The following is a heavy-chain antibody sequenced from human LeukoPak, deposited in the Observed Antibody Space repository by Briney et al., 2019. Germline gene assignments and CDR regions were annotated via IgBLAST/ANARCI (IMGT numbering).Heavy chain of an antibody. Sequence: SETLSPTCTVSGGSISSYYWSWIRQPPGKRLEWIGYVNYSGSTKYNPTLRSRVTISVDTSKNQFSLKLNSVTAADTAVYYCARGLDYGDPLDYWGQGTLVTVSS. V-gene: IGHV4-59*01. CDR1: GGSISSYY. J-gene: IGHJ4*02. CDR2: VNYSGST. CDR3: ARGLDYGDPLDY. D-gene: IGHD4-17*01.